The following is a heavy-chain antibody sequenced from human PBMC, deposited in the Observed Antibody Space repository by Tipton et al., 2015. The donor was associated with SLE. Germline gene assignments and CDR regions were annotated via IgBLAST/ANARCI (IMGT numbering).Heavy chain of an antibody. J-gene: IGHJ4*02. V-gene: IGHV4-34*01. CDR2: INHSGST. CDR1: GGSFSGYY. D-gene: IGHD2-2*01. Sequence: TLSLTCAVYGGSFSGYYWSWIRQPPGKGLEWIGEINHSGSTNYNPSLKSRVTISVDTSKNQFSLKVSSVTAADTAVYYCARGDCSSTSCLDYWGQGTLVTVSS. CDR3: ARGDCSSTSCLDY.